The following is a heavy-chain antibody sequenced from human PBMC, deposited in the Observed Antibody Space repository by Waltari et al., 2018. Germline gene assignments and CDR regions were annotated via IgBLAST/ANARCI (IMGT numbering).Heavy chain of an antibody. J-gene: IGHJ4*02. Sequence: QVQLQESGPGLVKPSQTLSLTCTVSGDSITSNSFYWNWVRQPAGKGLEWIGRFYSSEYSNYNPSLKSRVTISRDTSKKQFFLKLTSVTAADTAFYYCAREVTKVELGRRLPHFFDSWGQGTLVTVSS. CDR2: FYSSEYS. CDR1: GDSITSNSFY. D-gene: IGHD7-27*01. CDR3: AREVTKVELGRRLPHFFDS. V-gene: IGHV4-61*02.